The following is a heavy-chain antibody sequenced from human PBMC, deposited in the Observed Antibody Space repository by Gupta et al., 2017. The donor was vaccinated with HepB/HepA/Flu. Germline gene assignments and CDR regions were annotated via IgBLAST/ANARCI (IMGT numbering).Heavy chain of an antibody. CDR2: IANKAHKYAT. D-gene: IGHD6-13*01. CDR3: TAGYIAD. J-gene: IGHJ4*02. Sequence: EVQLVESGGGLVQPGGSLTLSCAASGFTFSDSPIHWVRQTPGKGLEWAGRIANKAHKYATAYTASVKGRFTLSRDDLKNTAFLQMNSLKTEDTAVYYCTAGYIADWGQGTLVTVSS. V-gene: IGHV3-73*01. CDR1: GFTFSDSP.